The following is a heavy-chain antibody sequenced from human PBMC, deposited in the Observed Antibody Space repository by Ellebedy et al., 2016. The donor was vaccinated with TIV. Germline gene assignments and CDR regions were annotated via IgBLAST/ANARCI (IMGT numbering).Heavy chain of an antibody. J-gene: IGHJ4*02. Sequence: GESLKISCAASGFTFSSYWMHWVRQAPGKGLVWVSRIKGDGSITDYADSVKGRFTISRDNAKNSLYLQMNSLRAEETAVYYCASEYSSSSHWGYWGQGTLVTVSS. CDR1: GFTFSSYW. CDR3: ASEYSSSSHWGY. CDR2: IKGDGSIT. D-gene: IGHD6-6*01. V-gene: IGHV3-74*01.